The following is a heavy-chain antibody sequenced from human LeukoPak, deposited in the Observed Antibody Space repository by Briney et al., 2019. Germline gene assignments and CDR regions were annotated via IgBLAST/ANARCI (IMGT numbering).Heavy chain of an antibody. CDR1: GGTFSSYA. CDR3: ARDLADSSSSSFYY. V-gene: IGHV1-69*11. D-gene: IGHD6-6*01. Sequence: SVKVSCKASGGTFSSYAINWVRQAPGQGLEWMGRIIPMLGTVNYAQKFQGRVTITADESTSTAYMELSSLRSEDTAVYYCARDLADSSSSSFYYWGQGTLVTVSS. CDR2: IIPMLGTV. J-gene: IGHJ4*02.